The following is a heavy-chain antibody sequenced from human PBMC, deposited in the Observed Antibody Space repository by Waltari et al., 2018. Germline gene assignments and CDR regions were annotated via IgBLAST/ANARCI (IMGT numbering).Heavy chain of an antibody. Sequence: QVQLQQWGVGLLTPSETLSLTCAVSSESLSAYSANWIRQPPGKGLEWIGEINYSGNTNYNSSLRSRVTILADASKIQVSLKLRAATAADTAMYYCARGRPSDDGRLLGFFDWGQGILVTVAS. V-gene: IGHV4-34*01. CDR1: SESLSAYS. D-gene: IGHD3-3*01. CDR2: INYSGNT. J-gene: IGHJ4*02. CDR3: ARGRPSDDGRLLGFFD.